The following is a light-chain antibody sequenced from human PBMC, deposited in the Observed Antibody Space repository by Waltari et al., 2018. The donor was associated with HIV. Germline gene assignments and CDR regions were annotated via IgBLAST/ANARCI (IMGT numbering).Light chain of an antibody. J-gene: IGLJ3*02. CDR2: YKSYSDT. CDR1: SGFNVASYR. V-gene: IGLV5-45*03. Sequence: QAVLTQPSSLSASPGASASLTCTLHSGFNVASYRIYWYQQKPGSPPRYLLRYKSYSDTQPGSGVPSRISGSTDPAAKAGILLSSGLQSEDEADYYTMVWHNSFWVFGGGTELTVL. CDR3: MVWHNSFWV.